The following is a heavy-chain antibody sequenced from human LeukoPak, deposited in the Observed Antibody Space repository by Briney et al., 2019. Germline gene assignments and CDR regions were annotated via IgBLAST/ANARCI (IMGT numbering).Heavy chain of an antibody. J-gene: IGHJ6*03. Sequence: SETLSLTCTVSGGSISSGSYYWSWIRQPAGKGLEWIGRIYTSGSTNYNPSLKSRVTISVDTSKNQFSLKLSSVTAADTAVYYCARGGYSYGYYYYYMDVWGKGTTVTISS. CDR2: IYTSGST. V-gene: IGHV4-61*02. CDR1: GGSISSGSYY. D-gene: IGHD5-18*01. CDR3: ARGGYSYGYYYYYMDV.